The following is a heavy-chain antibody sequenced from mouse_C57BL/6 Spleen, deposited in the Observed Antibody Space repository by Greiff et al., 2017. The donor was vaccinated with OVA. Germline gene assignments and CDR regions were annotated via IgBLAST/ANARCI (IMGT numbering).Heavy chain of an antibody. Sequence: VPLQQSGAELVRPGASVTLSCKASGYTFTDYELHWVKQTPVHGLEWIGAIVPETGGTAYNQKFKGKAILTADKSSSTAYMWLRSLTSEKSAVYYCTRSTMVTTGGFDYWGQGTTLTVSS. V-gene: IGHV1-15*01. D-gene: IGHD2-2*01. CDR1: GYTFTDYE. CDR3: TRSTMVTTGGFDY. CDR2: IVPETGGT. J-gene: IGHJ2*01.